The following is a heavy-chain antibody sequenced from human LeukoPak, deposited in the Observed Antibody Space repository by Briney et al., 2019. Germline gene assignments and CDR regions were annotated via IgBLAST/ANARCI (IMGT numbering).Heavy chain of an antibody. CDR1: GGTFSSYA. Sequence: GASVKVSCKASGGTFSSYAISWVRQAPGQGLEWMGWINTNTGNPTYAQGLTGRFVFSLDTSVSTAYLQINSLKAEDTAVYYCARVRSGWDTDLWGRGTLVTVSS. D-gene: IGHD5-18*01. V-gene: IGHV7-4-1*02. CDR3: ARVRSGWDTDL. CDR2: INTNTGNP. J-gene: IGHJ2*01.